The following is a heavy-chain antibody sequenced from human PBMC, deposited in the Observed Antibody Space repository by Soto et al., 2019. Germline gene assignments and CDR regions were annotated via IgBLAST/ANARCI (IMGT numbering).Heavy chain of an antibody. V-gene: IGHV3-30-3*01. D-gene: IGHD5-18*01. CDR2: ISYDGSNK. J-gene: IGHJ5*02. CDR1: GFTFSSYA. CDR3: ARARSYDL. Sequence: QVQLVESGGGVVQPGRSLRLSCAASGFTFSSYAMHWVRQAPGKGLEWVAVISYDGSNKYYANSVKGRFTISRDNSKNTLYLQMNSLRAEDNAVYYCARARSYDLWGQGTLVTVSS.